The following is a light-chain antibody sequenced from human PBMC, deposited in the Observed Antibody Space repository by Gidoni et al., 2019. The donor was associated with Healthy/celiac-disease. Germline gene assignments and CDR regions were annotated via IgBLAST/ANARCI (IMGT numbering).Light chain of an antibody. CDR3: QQYGSSPRT. V-gene: IGKV3-20*01. CDR1: QSVSSSY. Sequence: IVLTQSPGTLSLSPGESATLSCRASQSVSSSYLAWYQQKPGQAPRLLIYGASSRATGIPDRFSGSGSGTDFTLTISRLEPEDFAVYYCQQYGSSPRTFGQXTKVEIK. J-gene: IGKJ1*01. CDR2: GAS.